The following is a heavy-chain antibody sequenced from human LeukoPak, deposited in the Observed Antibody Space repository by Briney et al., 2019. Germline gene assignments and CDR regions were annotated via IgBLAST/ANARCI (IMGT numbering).Heavy chain of an antibody. V-gene: IGHV3-7*03. CDR3: AKDRKPKSVAGTGSYFDY. Sequence: GGSLRLSCAASGFTCSSYWMTWVRQDPGKGLAWVANIKQGGSEKYYVDSVKGRFTISRDNAKNSLYLQMNSLRAEDTAVYYCAKDRKPKSVAGTGSYFDYWGQGTLVTVSS. CDR1: GFTCSSYW. CDR2: IKQGGSEK. J-gene: IGHJ4*02. D-gene: IGHD6-19*01.